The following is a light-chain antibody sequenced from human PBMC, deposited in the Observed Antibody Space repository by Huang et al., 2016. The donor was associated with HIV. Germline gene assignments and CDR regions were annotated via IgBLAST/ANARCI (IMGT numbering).Light chain of an antibody. V-gene: IGKV1-6*01. CDR3: LQAATYPWT. CDR1: QGVRGA. J-gene: IGKJ1*01. Sequence: AVQMTQSPSSLSESVGDRITITCRASQGVRGALGWYQQKPGKAPKLLIYGTSTLQRGGPSRFSGSGSGTHYTLSINSLQPEDFATYCCLQAATYPWTFGQGTKVEIK. CDR2: GTS.